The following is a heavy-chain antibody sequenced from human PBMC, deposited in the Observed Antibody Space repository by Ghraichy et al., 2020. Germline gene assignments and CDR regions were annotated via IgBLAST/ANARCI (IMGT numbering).Heavy chain of an antibody. V-gene: IGHV3-23*01. J-gene: IGHJ4*02. CDR2: ISGSGGST. D-gene: IGHD3-10*01. CDR1: GFTFSSYA. Sequence: GGSLRLSCAASGFTFSSYAMSWVRQAPGKGLEWVSAISGSGGSTYYADSVKGRFTISRDNSKNTLYLQMNSLRAEDTAVYYCAKGDGITMVRGSFFDYWGQGTLVTVSS. CDR3: AKGDGITMVRGSFFDY.